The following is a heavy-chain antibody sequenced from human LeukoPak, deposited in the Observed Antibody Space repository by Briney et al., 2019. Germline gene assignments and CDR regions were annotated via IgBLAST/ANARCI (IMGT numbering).Heavy chain of an antibody. CDR2: INHSGST. V-gene: IGHV4-34*01. CDR3: ARVPMVGYCSSTSCYPRGRAFDI. Sequence: SETLSLTCAVYGGSFSGYYWSWIRQPPGKGLEWIGEINHSGSTNYNPSLKSRVTISVDTSKNQFSLKLSSVTAADTAVYYCARVPMVGYCSSTSCYPRGRAFDIWGQGTMVTVSS. D-gene: IGHD2-2*01. J-gene: IGHJ3*02. CDR1: GGSFSGYY.